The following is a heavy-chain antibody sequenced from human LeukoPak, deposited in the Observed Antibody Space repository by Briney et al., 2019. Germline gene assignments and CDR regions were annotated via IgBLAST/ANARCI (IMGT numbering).Heavy chain of an antibody. Sequence: GGSLRLSCAASGFTFSNYGMHWVRQAPGEGLEWVAVISYDGTNKYHAKSVKGRFTISRDNSKNTLYLQMNSPRVDDTAVYYCARSTSGWKLDYWGQGTLVTVSS. CDR1: GFTFSNYG. V-gene: IGHV3-30*19. D-gene: IGHD6-19*01. J-gene: IGHJ4*02. CDR3: ARSTSGWKLDY. CDR2: ISYDGTNK.